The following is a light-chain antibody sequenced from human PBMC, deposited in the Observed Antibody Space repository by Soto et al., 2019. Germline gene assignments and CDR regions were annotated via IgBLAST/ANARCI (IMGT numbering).Light chain of an antibody. CDR1: SSDIGGYNY. J-gene: IGLJ1*01. CDR3: SSYAGSNIFV. V-gene: IGLV2-8*01. CDR2: EVS. Sequence: LAQPPSASGSPGQSVTISCTGTSSDIGGYNYVSWYQQHPGKAPKLMIYEVSKRPSGVPDRFSGPKSGNTASLTVSGLQAEDEADYYCSSYAGSNIFVFGTGTKVTVL.